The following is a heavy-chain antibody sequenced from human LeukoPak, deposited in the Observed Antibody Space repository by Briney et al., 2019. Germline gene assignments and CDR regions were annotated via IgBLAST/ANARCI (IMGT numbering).Heavy chain of an antibody. CDR3: ATWGLFNWFDP. CDR1: GGTFSSYA. J-gene: IGHJ5*02. D-gene: IGHD3-10*01. CDR2: IIPIFGTA. Sequence: GASVKVSCKASGGTFSSYAISWVRQAPGQGLEWMGGIIPIFGTANYAQKFQGRVTITADKSTSTAYMELSSLRSEDTAVYYCATWGLFNWFDPWGQGTLVTVSS. V-gene: IGHV1-69*06.